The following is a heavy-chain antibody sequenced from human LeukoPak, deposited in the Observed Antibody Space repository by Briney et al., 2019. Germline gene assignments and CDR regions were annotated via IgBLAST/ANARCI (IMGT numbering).Heavy chain of an antibody. CDR1: GYSFTSYW. D-gene: IGHD5-12*01. Sequence: PGESLKISCKGSGYSFTSYWIGWVRQMPGKGLEWVGIIYPGDSDTRYSPSFQGRVTISADKSISTAYLQWSSLKASDTAMYYCARSDIVATIGFDYWGQGTLVTVSS. J-gene: IGHJ4*02. CDR3: ARSDIVATIGFDY. CDR2: IYPGDSDT. V-gene: IGHV5-51*01.